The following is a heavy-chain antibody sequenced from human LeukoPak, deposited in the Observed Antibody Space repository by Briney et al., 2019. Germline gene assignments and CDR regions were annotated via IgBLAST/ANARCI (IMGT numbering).Heavy chain of an antibody. J-gene: IGHJ5*02. CDR2: IYYSGST. D-gene: IGHD4/OR15-4a*01. CDR1: GGSLSNYY. CDR3: AREGPRVLAP. V-gene: IGHV4-59*12. Sequence: PSETLSLTCTVSGGSLSNYYWNWIRQPPGKGLEWIAYIYYSGSTNYNPSLKSRVTISLDTSKNQFSLKLSSVTAADTAVYYCAREGPRVLAPWGPGTLVTVSS.